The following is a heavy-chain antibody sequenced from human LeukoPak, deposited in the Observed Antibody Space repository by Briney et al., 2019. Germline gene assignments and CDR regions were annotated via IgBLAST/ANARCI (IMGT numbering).Heavy chain of an antibody. CDR2: INTNGSPT. J-gene: IGHJ4*02. CDR3: AGGLISGSGSLGY. D-gene: IGHD3-10*01. CDR1: GFTFSSYW. Sequence: GGSLRLSCAASGFTFSSYWMHWVRQAPGKGLVWVARINTNGSPTQYADSVKGRFTISRDNAKTTLYLQMNSLRDEDTAVYYCAGGLISGSGSLGYWGQGTLVTVSS. V-gene: IGHV3-74*01.